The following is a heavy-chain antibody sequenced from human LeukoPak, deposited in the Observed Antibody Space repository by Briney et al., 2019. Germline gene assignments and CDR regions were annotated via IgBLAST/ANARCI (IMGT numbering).Heavy chain of an antibody. CDR2: IYYTGGT. CDR1: GGSIGSDY. J-gene: IGHJ4*02. CDR3: AKYGNSGWVIDN. V-gene: IGHV4-59*08. D-gene: IGHD6-19*01. Sequence: SETLSLTCTVSGGSIGSDYXTXXXXXXXXXXXSIGYIYYTGGTNYNPSLKSRVTISVDTSKNQFSLKLSSVTAADTAVYFCAKYGNSGWVIDNWGQGTLVTVSS.